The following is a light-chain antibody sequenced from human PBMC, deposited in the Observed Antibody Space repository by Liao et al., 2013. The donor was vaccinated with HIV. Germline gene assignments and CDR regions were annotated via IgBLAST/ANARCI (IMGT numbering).Light chain of an antibody. Sequence: SYDLSQPPSVSVSPGQTASITCSGDKLGERYPCWYQQKPGQSPVLVIYQGDQRPSGIPERFSGSHSGSTATLTISGTQAIDEADYFCQAWDSRADVVFGGGTKLTVL. V-gene: IGLV3-1*01. J-gene: IGLJ2*01. CDR1: KLGERY. CDR3: QAWDSRADVV. CDR2: QGD.